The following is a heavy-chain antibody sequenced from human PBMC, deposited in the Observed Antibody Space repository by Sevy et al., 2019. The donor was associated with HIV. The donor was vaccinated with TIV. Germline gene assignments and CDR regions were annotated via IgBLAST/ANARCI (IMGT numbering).Heavy chain of an antibody. CDR1: GFTLSSSW. Sequence: GGSLRLSCAASGFTLSSSWMSWVRQAPGKGLEWVANIKGDGSEKYYVDSVKGRFTISRDNAKNSLYLQMNSLGADDTAVYYCATEGAGAYNYWGQGILVTVSS. D-gene: IGHD2-21*01. CDR3: ATEGAGAYNY. J-gene: IGHJ4*02. V-gene: IGHV3-7*01. CDR2: IKGDGSEK.